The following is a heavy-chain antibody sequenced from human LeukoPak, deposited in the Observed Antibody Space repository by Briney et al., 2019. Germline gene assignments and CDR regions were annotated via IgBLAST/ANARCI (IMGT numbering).Heavy chain of an antibody. CDR1: GGSISNSSYF. CDR2: IYYAGST. V-gene: IGHV4-39*01. J-gene: IGHJ4*02. Sequence: SETLSLTCSVSGGSISNSSYFWGWVRQPPGKGLEWIGSIYYAGSTYYNPSLKSRVAISKDTSKNQFALRLSSVTAADTAVYYCARQIGSSGPDCWGQGTLVAVSS. D-gene: IGHD6-19*01. CDR3: ARQIGSSGPDC.